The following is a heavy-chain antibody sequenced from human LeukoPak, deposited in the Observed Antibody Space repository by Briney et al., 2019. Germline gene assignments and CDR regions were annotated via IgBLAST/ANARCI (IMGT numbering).Heavy chain of an antibody. Sequence: PGGSLRLSCAASGFTLSTYWMHWVRQGPGKGLVWVSYISPDGTITRYADSVKGRFTISRDNAKNTLYLQMNSLRVEDTAVYYCATPWSYWGQGTLVTVSS. D-gene: IGHD3-3*01. CDR1: GFTLSTYW. V-gene: IGHV3-74*01. CDR2: ISPDGTIT. CDR3: ATPWSY. J-gene: IGHJ4*02.